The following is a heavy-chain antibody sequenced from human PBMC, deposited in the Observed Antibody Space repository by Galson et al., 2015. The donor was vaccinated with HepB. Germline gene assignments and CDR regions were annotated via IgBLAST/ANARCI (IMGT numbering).Heavy chain of an antibody. J-gene: IGHJ1*01. V-gene: IGHV3-30*04. D-gene: IGHD4-17*01. Sequence: SLRLSCAASGFTFTTYTIHWVRQAPGKGLEWVAVISYDGSNKYYADSVKGRFTISRDNSKNTVYLQMNSLRAEDTAIYHCARAQNPTSVTPPEYFQHWGQGTLVTVSS. CDR3: ARAQNPTSVTPPEYFQH. CDR1: GFTFTTYT. CDR2: ISYDGSNK.